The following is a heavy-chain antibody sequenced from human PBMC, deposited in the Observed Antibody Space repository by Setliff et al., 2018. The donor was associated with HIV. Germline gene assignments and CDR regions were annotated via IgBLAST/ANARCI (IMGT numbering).Heavy chain of an antibody. CDR3: AKGYYYDRVEGFDI. J-gene: IGHJ3*02. Sequence: GGSLRLSCAASGFTFRSYAMNWVRQAPGKGLEWVSVTTGSGESTYYADSVKGRFTISRDNSKNTLYLQMNSLRAEDTAIYYCAKGYYYDRVEGFDIWGQGTTVTVSS. D-gene: IGHD3-22*01. V-gene: IGHV3-23*01. CDR1: GFTFRSYA. CDR2: TTGSGEST.